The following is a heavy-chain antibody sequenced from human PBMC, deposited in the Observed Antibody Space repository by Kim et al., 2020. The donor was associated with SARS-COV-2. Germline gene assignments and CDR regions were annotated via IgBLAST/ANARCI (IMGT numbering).Heavy chain of an antibody. Sequence: GGSLRLSCAASGFTFSSYDMNWVRQAPGKGLEWVSAISSTSSYIYYADSVKGRFTVSRDNAKASLYLQMNSLRAEDTAVYYCARRSRRSGNNCKEVWGLG. V-gene: IGHV3-21*01. CDR2: ISSTSSYI. CDR1: GFTFSSYD. CDR3: ARRSRRSGNNCKEV. J-gene: IGHJ6*02.